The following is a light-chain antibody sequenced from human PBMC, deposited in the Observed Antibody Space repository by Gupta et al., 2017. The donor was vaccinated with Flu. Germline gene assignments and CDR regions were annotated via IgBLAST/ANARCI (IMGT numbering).Light chain of an antibody. CDR2: GAS. J-gene: IGKJ2*01. CDR1: QSVSSHY. CDR3: QQYGSSPGYT. V-gene: IGKV3-20*01. Sequence: EIVFTQSPGTLSLSPGERATLSCRASQSVSSHYLAWYQQKPGQAPRLLIYGASTRATGIPDRFSGSGSGTDFTLTISRLEPEDFAVYYCQQYGSSPGYTFGQGTKLEIK.